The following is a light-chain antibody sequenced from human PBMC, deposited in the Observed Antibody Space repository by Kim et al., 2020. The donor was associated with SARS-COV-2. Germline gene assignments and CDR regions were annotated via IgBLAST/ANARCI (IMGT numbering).Light chain of an antibody. CDR1: QDISRY. CDR2: TPS. V-gene: IGKV1-39*01. J-gene: IGKJ1*01. CDR3: QQTYSASRT. Sequence: DIQMTQSPSSLSASVGDRVTITCRASQDISRYLNWYQQKPGKAPKLLIYTPSSLQSGVPSRFTGSGSETDFTLTISSLQPEDFATYYCQQTYSASRTFGQGTKVDIK.